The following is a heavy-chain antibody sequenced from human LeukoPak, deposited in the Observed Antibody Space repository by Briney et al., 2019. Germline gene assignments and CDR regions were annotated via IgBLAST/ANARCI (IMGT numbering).Heavy chain of an antibody. V-gene: IGHV1-18*01. CDR1: GYTFTSYG. CDR2: ISAYNGNT. D-gene: IGHD1-26*01. Sequence: GASVKVSCEASGYTFTSYGISWVRQAPGQGLEWMGWISAYNGNTNYAQKLQGRVTMTTDTSTSTAYMELRSLRSDDTAVYYCARGLYSGSYYWYFDYWGQGTLVTVSS. CDR3: ARGLYSGSYYWYFDY. J-gene: IGHJ4*02.